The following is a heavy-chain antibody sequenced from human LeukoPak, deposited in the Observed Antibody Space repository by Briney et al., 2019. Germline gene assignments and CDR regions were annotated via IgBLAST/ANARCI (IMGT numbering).Heavy chain of an antibody. CDR3: AKDRSRFSSGWYLYYYGMDV. CDR2: ISSSSGSI. J-gene: IGHJ6*02. Sequence: GGSLRLSCAASGFTISTHGMNWVRQTPGKGLEWVSYISSSSGSIYYADSVKGRFTISRDNSKNTLYLQMNSLRAEDTAVYYCAKDRSRFSSGWYLYYYGMDVWGQGTTVTVSS. V-gene: IGHV3-48*01. D-gene: IGHD6-19*01. CDR1: GFTISTHG.